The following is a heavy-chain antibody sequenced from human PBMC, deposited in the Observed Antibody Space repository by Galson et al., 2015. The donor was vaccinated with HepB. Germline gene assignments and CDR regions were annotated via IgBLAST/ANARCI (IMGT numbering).Heavy chain of an antibody. CDR3: ATERRHNTGWFALDS. Sequence: SLRLSCAASGFSFNDYGLHWVRQAPGKGLEWLSVIWRGEGSNKYYADSVKGRFTVSRDNSKRTLYLQMNSLRVEDTAIYYCATERRHNTGWFALDSWGQGILVTVSS. D-gene: IGHD6-19*01. J-gene: IGHJ4*02. CDR1: GFSFNDYG. V-gene: IGHV3-33*01. CDR2: IWRGEGSNK.